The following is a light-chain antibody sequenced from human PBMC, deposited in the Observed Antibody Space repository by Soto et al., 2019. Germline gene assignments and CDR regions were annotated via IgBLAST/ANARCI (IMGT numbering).Light chain of an antibody. CDR2: EVT. Sequence: QSVLTQPASVSGSPGQSITISCTGTSTDIGAYNYVSWYQQHPGKAPKLLIYEVTNRPSGVSNRFSGSKSGNTASLTISGLQAEDEANYYCNSYTTLSNRVFGTGTKVTDL. CDR3: NSYTTLSNRV. V-gene: IGLV2-14*01. CDR1: STDIGAYNY. J-gene: IGLJ1*01.